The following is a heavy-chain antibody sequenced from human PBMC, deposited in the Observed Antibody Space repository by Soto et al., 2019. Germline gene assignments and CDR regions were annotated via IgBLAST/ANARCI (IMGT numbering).Heavy chain of an antibody. CDR3: ARDMGFCSSTSCYVSVGMDV. D-gene: IGHD2-2*01. J-gene: IGHJ6*02. CDR1: GYTFTSYG. Sequence: ASVKVSCKSSGYTFTSYGISCVRQAPGQGLEWMGWISAYNGNTNYAQKLQGRVTMTTDTSTSTAYREQRSLRSDDTAVYYCARDMGFCSSTSCYVSVGMDVWGQGTTVTVSS. V-gene: IGHV1-18*01. CDR2: ISAYNGNT.